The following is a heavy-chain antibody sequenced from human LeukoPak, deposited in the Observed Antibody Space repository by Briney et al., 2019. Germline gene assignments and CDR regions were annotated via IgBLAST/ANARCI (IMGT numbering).Heavy chain of an antibody. D-gene: IGHD2-15*01. V-gene: IGHV1-46*01. CDR3: ASGEVGVVYRAGGRYYYYYHAMDV. J-gene: IGHJ6*02. CDR1: GYTFTSYY. CDR2: INPSGGST. Sequence: GASVKVSCKASGYTFTSYYMHWVRQAPGQGLEWMGIINPSGGSTSYAQKFQGRVTMTRDTSTSTVYMELSSLRSDDTAVYYCASGEVGVVYRAGGRYYYYYHAMDVWGQGTTVTVSS.